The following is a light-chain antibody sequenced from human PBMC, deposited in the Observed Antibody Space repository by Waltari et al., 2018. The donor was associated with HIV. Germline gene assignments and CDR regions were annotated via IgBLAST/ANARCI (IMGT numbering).Light chain of an antibody. CDR2: SNN. CDR3: ATWDDTPTGHVL. J-gene: IGLJ2*01. CDR1: TSNIGTNV. V-gene: IGLV1-44*01. Sequence: QSVLAQPPSVSGTPGQRLTISCSGTTSNIGTNVVNWYQQVPGTAPKLLISSNNQRPSGVPDRFSGFKSGTSASLAINGLQSEDEADYYCATWDDTPTGHVLFGGGTKVTVL.